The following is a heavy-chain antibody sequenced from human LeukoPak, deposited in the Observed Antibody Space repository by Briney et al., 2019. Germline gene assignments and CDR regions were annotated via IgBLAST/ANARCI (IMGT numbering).Heavy chain of an antibody. CDR1: GFTFSSYG. J-gene: IGHJ4*02. D-gene: IGHD5-24*01. V-gene: IGHV3-30*18. CDR3: AKGKEMATITQNYFDY. Sequence: PGGSLRLSCAASGFTFSSYGMHWVRQAPGKGLEWVAVISYDGSNKYYADSVKGRFTISRDNSKNTLYLQMNSLRAEDTAVYYCAKGKEMATITQNYFDYWGQGTLVTVSS. CDR2: ISYDGSNK.